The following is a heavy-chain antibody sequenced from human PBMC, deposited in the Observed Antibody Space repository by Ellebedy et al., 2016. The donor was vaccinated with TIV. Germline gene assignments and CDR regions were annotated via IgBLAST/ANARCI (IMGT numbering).Heavy chain of an antibody. Sequence: GESLKISXAASGFTFSGFYMSWIRQAPGQGLEWVSYISGSGSTIYYADSVKGRFTISRDNAKNSLYLQMNSLRAEDTAMYFCARPKSSDNSCYKYWGQGTLATVSS. CDR2: ISGSGSTI. D-gene: IGHD2-2*02. CDR3: ARPKSSDNSCYKY. V-gene: IGHV3-11*04. CDR1: GFTFSGFY. J-gene: IGHJ4*02.